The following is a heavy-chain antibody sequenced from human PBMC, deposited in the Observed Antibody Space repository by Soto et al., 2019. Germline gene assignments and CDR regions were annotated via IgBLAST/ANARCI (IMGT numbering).Heavy chain of an antibody. CDR2: ISSSSSYI. CDR1: GFTFSSYS. J-gene: IGHJ4*02. Sequence: PGGSLRLSCAASGFTFSSYSMNWVRQAPGKGLEWVSSISSSSSYIYYADSVKGRFTISRDSAKNSLYLQMNSLRAEDTAVYYCARDELFWSGSLHWGQGTLVTVSS. V-gene: IGHV3-21*01. D-gene: IGHD3-3*01. CDR3: ARDELFWSGSLH.